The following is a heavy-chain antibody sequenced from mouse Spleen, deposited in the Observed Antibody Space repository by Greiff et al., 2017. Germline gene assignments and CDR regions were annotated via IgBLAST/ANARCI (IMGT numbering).Heavy chain of an antibody. Sequence: EVNVVESGGGLVKPGGSLKLSCAASGFTFSSYAMSWVRQTPEKRLEWVATISSGGSYTYYPDSVKGRFTISRDNAKNTLYLQMSSLRSEDTAMYYCARHAGGNSPFAYWGQGTLVTVSA. J-gene: IGHJ3*01. CDR2: ISSGGSYT. CDR1: GFTFSSYA. D-gene: IGHD2-1*01. CDR3: ARHAGGNSPFAY. V-gene: IGHV5-9-3*01.